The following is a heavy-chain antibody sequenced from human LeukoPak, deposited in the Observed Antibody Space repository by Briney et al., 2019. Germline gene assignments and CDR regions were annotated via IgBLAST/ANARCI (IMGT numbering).Heavy chain of an antibody. V-gene: IGHV3-53*01. CDR2: IYSGGST. Sequence: QPGGSLRLSCAASGFTFSSYWMSWVRQAPGKGLEWVSVIYSGGSTYYADSVKGRFTISRDNSRNTLYLQMNSLRAEDTAVYYCASNGGNYDYWGQGTLVTVSS. CDR1: GFTFSSYW. J-gene: IGHJ4*02. D-gene: IGHD4/OR15-4a*01. CDR3: ASNGGNYDY.